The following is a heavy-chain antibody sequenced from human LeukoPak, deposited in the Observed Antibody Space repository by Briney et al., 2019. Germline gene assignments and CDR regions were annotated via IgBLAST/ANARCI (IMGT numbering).Heavy chain of an antibody. CDR3: ARGQYSSSSLWFDP. CDR1: GGSFSGYY. Sequence: SETLSLTCAVYGGSFSGYYWSWIRQPPGKGLEWIGEINHSGGTNYNPSLKSRVTISVDTSKNQFSLKLSSVTAADTAVYYCARGQYSSSSLWFDPWGQGTLVTVSS. V-gene: IGHV4-34*01. CDR2: INHSGGT. D-gene: IGHD6-6*01. J-gene: IGHJ5*02.